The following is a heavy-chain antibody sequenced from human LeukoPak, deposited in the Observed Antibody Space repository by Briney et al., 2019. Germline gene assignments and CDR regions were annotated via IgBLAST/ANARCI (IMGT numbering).Heavy chain of an antibody. Sequence: PGGSLRLSCSASGFSFSICSMQWVRQAPGRGLEYVSAIRSNAGNTNYAESVKGRFTISRDNSKNTLYLQMSSLRAEDTPVYYCVKATVTSSYFDYFDYWGQGTLVTVSS. CDR2: IRSNAGNT. CDR3: VKATVTSSYFDYFDY. V-gene: IGHV3-64D*08. J-gene: IGHJ4*02. D-gene: IGHD4-17*01. CDR1: GFSFSICS.